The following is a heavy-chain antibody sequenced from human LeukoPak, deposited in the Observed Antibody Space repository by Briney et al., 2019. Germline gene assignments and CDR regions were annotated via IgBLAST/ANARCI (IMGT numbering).Heavy chain of an antibody. Sequence: SETLSLTCTVSGASMTNYYWAWIPQPPGKGLEWIGYIYYSGSTNYNPSLKSRVTISVDTSKNQFSLKLSSVTAADTAVYYCARGNGYNYYWGQGTLVTVSS. V-gene: IGHV4-59*01. CDR2: IYYSGST. J-gene: IGHJ4*02. D-gene: IGHD5-24*01. CDR3: ARGNGYNYY. CDR1: GASMTNYY.